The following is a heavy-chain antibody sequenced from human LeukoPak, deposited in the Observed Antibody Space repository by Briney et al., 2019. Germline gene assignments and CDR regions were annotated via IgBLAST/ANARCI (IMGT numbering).Heavy chain of an antibody. CDR1: GGSISGYY. CDR2: IYYSGST. Sequence: PSETLSLTCTVSGGSISGYYWSWIRQPPGKGLEWIGYIYYSGSTNYNPSLKSRVTISVDTSKNQFSLKLSSVTAADTAVYYCARTLGVFCSGGSCYWFDPWGQGTLVTVSS. V-gene: IGHV4-59*01. CDR3: ARTLGVFCSGGSCYWFDP. D-gene: IGHD2-15*01. J-gene: IGHJ5*02.